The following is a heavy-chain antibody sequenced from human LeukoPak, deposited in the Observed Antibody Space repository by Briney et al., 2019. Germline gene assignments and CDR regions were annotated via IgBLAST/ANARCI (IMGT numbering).Heavy chain of an antibody. CDR2: IYHSGST. Sequence: SETLSLTCTVSGYSISSGYYWGWIRQPPGKGLEWIGSIYHSGSTYYNPSLKSRVTISVDTSKNQFSLKLSSVTAADTAVYYCARAGGEGGYFDLWGRGTLVTVSS. V-gene: IGHV4-38-2*02. D-gene: IGHD3-10*01. J-gene: IGHJ2*01. CDR3: ARAGGEGGYFDL. CDR1: GYSISSGYY.